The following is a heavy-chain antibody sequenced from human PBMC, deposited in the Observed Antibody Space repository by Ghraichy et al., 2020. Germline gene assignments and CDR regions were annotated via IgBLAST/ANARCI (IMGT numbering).Heavy chain of an antibody. CDR2: IYYSGST. Sequence: SETLSLTCTVSGGSISSSSYYWGWIRQPPGKGLEWIGSIYYSGSTYYNPSLKSRVTISVDTSKNQFSLKLSSVTAADTAVYYCARLGSGYYDFWSGYLVDSGTDYWGQGTLVTVSS. CDR1: GGSISSSSYY. CDR3: ARLGSGYYDFWSGYLVDSGTDY. V-gene: IGHV4-39*01. J-gene: IGHJ4*02. D-gene: IGHD3-3*01.